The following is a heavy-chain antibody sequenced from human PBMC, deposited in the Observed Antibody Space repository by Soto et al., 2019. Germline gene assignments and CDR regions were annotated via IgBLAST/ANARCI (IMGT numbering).Heavy chain of an antibody. J-gene: IGHJ6*03. D-gene: IGHD6-6*01. CDR2: INHSGST. V-gene: IGHV4-34*01. CDR3: ARAVAARPDPTRYYYYYMDV. CDR1: GGSFSGYY. Sequence: SETLSLTCAVYGGSFSGYYWSWIRQPPGKGLEWIGEINHSGSTNYNPSLKSRVTISVDTSKNQFSLKLSSVTTADTAVYYCARAVAARPDPTRYYYYYMDVWGKGTTVTVSS.